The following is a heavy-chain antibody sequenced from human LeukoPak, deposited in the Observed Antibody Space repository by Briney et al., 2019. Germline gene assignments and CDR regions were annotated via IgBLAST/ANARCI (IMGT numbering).Heavy chain of an antibody. J-gene: IGHJ5*02. Sequence: PSETLSLTCTLSGGAISSTNYYWGWIRPPPGKGLGWIGSMYYEAPTYSHPSLKSRVTISVDTSKNQFSLKLSSVTAAGTAVYFCAREKKSPAGISGWFDPWGQGTLVTVSS. CDR1: GGAISSTNYY. D-gene: IGHD2-2*01. CDR2: MYYEAPT. V-gene: IGHV4-39*07. CDR3: AREKKSPAGISGWFDP.